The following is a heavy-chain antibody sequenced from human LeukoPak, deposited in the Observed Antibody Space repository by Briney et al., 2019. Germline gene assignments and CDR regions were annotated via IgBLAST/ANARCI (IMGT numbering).Heavy chain of an antibody. CDR2: ISSNGGST. V-gene: IGHV3-64*04. Sequence: AGSLRLSCSASGFTFSSYAIHWVRQAPGKGLEYVSAISSNGGSTYYADSVKGRFTISRDNSKNTLYLQMNSLRAEDTAVYYCATSGGNSLASDYWGQGTLVTVSS. J-gene: IGHJ4*02. CDR1: GFTFSSYA. CDR3: ATSGGNSLASDY. D-gene: IGHD4-23*01.